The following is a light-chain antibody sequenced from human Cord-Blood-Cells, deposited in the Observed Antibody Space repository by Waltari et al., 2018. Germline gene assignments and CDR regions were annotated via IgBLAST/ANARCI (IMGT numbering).Light chain of an antibody. CDR1: QSVSSN. J-gene: IGKJ1*01. CDR2: GAS. Sequence: EIVMPQSPATLPVSPGESATPSCRASQSVSSNLAWYQQKPGQAPRLLIYGASTRATGIPARFSGSGSGTEFTLTISSLQSEDFAVYYCQQYNNWPWTFGQGTKVEIK. V-gene: IGKV3-15*01. CDR3: QQYNNWPWT.